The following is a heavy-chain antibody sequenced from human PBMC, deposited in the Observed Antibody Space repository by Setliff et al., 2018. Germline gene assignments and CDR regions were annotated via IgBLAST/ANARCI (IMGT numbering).Heavy chain of an antibody. V-gene: IGHV1-3*01. D-gene: IGHD3-3*01. J-gene: IGHJ5*02. Sequence: ASVKVSCKASGYTFTSYYMHWVRQAPGQGLEWMGWINAGNGNTKYSQKFQGRVTITRDTSANTAYMELSSLRSEDTAVYYCARDTYIGDFWSGYYIQGQFDPWGQGTLVTVSS. CDR1: GYTFTSYY. CDR2: INAGNGNT. CDR3: ARDTYIGDFWSGYYIQGQFDP.